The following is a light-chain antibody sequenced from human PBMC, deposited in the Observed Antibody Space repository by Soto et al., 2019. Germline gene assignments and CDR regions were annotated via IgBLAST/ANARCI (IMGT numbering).Light chain of an antibody. CDR3: QQYNNWPLT. J-gene: IGKJ2*01. CDR2: GAS. CDR1: QSVSSY. V-gene: IGKV3-15*01. Sequence: EIGMTQSPSTLSVSPGERATLSCRASQSVSSYLAWYQQKPGQAPRLLIYGASTRDTGIPSRFSGSGSGTDFTLTISSLQSGDFAVYYCQQYNNWPLTFGQGTKVEIK.